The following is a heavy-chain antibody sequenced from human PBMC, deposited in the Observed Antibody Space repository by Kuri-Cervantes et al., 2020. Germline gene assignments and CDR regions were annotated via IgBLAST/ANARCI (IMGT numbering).Heavy chain of an antibody. J-gene: IGHJ4*02. D-gene: IGHD3-22*01. CDR3: ARAGVVVMYFDY. V-gene: IGHV4-38-2*01. CDR2: IYHSGST. CDR1: GHSISSGYY. Sequence: SETLSLTCAVSGHSISSGYYWGWIRQPPGKGLEWIGSIYHSGSTYYNPSLKSRVTISVDTSKNQFSLKLSSVTAADTAVYYCARAGVVVMYFDYWGQGTLVTVSS.